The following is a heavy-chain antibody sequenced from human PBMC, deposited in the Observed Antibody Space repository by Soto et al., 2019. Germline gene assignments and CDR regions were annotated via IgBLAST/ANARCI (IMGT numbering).Heavy chain of an antibody. CDR1: GFTFSTYG. D-gene: IGHD3-22*01. V-gene: IGHV3-30*03. Sequence: QVQLVESGGGVVQPGRSLRLSCAASGFTFSTYGMHWVRQAPGKGLEWVALISSDGSNEYYADSVKGRFTISRDNSQNTLDLQMNTLRAEDTAVYHCARDTYYYDASGYYYATWGQGTLVTVSS. CDR3: ARDTYYYDASGYYYAT. CDR2: ISSDGSNE. J-gene: IGHJ4*02.